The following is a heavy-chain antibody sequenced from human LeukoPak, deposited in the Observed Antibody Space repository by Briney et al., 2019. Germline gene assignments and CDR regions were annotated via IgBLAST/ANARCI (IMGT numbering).Heavy chain of an antibody. V-gene: IGHV1-2*04. CDR1: GFTLTKYY. D-gene: IGHD1-14*01. Sequence: GASVKVSCKASGFTLTKYYMHWVRQAPGQGLEWMGWINPNSGGTNYAQKFQGWVTMTRDTSISTAYMELSRLRSDDTAVYYCARETDNNWFDPWGQGTLVTVSS. CDR3: ARETDNNWFDP. J-gene: IGHJ5*02. CDR2: INPNSGGT.